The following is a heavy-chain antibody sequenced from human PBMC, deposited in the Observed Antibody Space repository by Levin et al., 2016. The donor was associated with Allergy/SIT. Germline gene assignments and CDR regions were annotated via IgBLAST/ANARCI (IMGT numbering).Heavy chain of an antibody. CDR1: GFSFDDHA. V-gene: IGHV3-9*01. CDR3: AKGSSGYSYGSYFDY. CDR2: ITWNSGSI. D-gene: IGHD5-18*01. Sequence: SLKISCAASGFSFDDHAMHWVRQAPGKGLEWVSGITWNSGSIGYVDSVKGRFTISRDNSRNTLYLQMNSLRAEDTAIYYCAKGSSGYSYGSYFDYWGQGTLVSVSS. J-gene: IGHJ4*02.